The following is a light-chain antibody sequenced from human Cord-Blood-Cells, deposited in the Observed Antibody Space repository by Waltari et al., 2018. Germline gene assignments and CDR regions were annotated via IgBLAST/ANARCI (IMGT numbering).Light chain of an antibody. J-gene: IGLJ2*01. V-gene: IGLV2-11*01. CDR1: SSDVGGYNY. CDR2: AVS. Sequence: QSALTQPRSVSGSPGQSVTISCTGTSSDVGGYNYVSWYQQHPGKSPKLMIYAVSKRPSGVPGRFSGSKSGNTASLTISGLQAEDEADYYCCSYAGSYTFVVFGGGTKLTVL. CDR3: CSYAGSYTFVV.